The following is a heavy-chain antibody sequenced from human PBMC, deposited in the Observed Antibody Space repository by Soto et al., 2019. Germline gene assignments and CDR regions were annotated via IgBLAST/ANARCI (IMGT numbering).Heavy chain of an antibody. J-gene: IGHJ4*02. V-gene: IGHV3-15*01. D-gene: IGHD6-19*01. CDR1: GFTFSNAW. Sequence: EVQLVESGGGLVKPGGSLRLSCAASGFTFSNAWMSWVRQAPGKGLEWVGRIKSKTDGGTTDYAAPVKGRFTISRDDSKNTLYLQMNSLKTEYTAVYYCTTEEGYSSGWYKRNFDYWGQGTLVTVSS. CDR3: TTEEGYSSGWYKRNFDY. CDR2: IKSKTDGGTT.